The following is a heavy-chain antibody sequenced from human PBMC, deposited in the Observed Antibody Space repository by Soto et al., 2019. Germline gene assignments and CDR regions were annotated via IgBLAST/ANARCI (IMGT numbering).Heavy chain of an antibody. Sequence: ASVKVSCKASGSTFTSYYMHWVRQAPGQGLEWMGIINPSGGSTSDAQKFQGRVTVTRDTSTSTVYMELSSLRSEDTAVYYCARDREMALYYFTYWGQGTLVTVSS. CDR2: INPSGGST. CDR3: ARDREMALYYFTY. D-gene: IGHD1-26*01. V-gene: IGHV1-46*01. CDR1: GSTFTSYY. J-gene: IGHJ4*02.